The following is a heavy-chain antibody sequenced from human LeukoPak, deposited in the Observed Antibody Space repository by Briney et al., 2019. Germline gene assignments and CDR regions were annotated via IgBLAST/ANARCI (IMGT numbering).Heavy chain of an antibody. CDR1: GYTFTSYD. V-gene: IGHV1-8*01. D-gene: IGHD3-22*01. CDR3: ARYNAYYYDSSGYYANWFDP. J-gene: IGHJ5*02. CDR2: MNPNSGNT. Sequence: ASVKVSCKASGYTFTSYDINWVRQATRQGLEWMGWMNPNSGNTGYAQKFQGRVTMTRNTSISTAYMELSSLGSEDTAVYYCARYNAYYYDSSGYYANWFDPWGQGTLVTVSS.